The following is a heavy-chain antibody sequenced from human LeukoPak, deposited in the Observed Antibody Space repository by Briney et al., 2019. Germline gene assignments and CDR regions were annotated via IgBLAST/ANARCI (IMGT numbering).Heavy chain of an antibody. D-gene: IGHD6-6*01. CDR3: ATGKIAARPYYFDF. Sequence: GGSLRLSCAASGFTFSSYGMHWVRQAPGKGLEWVAFIRYDGSNKYYADSVKGRFTISRDNSKNTLYLQMNSLRAEDRAVYYCATGKIAARPYYFDFWGQGTLVTVSS. V-gene: IGHV3-30*02. CDR2: IRYDGSNK. J-gene: IGHJ4*02. CDR1: GFTFSSYG.